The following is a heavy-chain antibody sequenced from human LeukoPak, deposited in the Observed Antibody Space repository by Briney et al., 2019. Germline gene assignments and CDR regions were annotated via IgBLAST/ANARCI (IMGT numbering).Heavy chain of an antibody. CDR2: IITIFGTA. CDR1: GGTFSSYA. Sequence: SVKASCKASGGTFSSYAISWVRQAPGHGLEWVGGIITIFGTAKYAQKLQGRVTITADESTSTAYMELSSLRSEDTAVYYCARGRGYFDWSGGEFDYWGQGTLVTVSS. D-gene: IGHD3-9*01. V-gene: IGHV1-69*13. J-gene: IGHJ4*02. CDR3: ARGRGYFDWSGGEFDY.